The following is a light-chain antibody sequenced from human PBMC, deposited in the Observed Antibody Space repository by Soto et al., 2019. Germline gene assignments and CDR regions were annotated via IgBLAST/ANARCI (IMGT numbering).Light chain of an antibody. J-gene: IGKJ5*01. CDR3: QQLLSYPIT. V-gene: IGKV1-9*01. Sequence: DIQLTQSPSFLSASVGDRVTITCRASQGISSYLAWYQKKPGKAPKLLMYAASTLQSGVPLRFSGSGSGTSFTLTISSLQPEDFATYYCQQLLSYPITFGQGTRLEIK. CDR2: AAS. CDR1: QGISSY.